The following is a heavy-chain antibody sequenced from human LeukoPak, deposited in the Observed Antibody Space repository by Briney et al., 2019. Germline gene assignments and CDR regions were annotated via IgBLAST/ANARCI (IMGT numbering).Heavy chain of an antibody. Sequence: SETLSLTCAVYGGSFSGYYWSWIRQPPGKGLEWIGEINHSGSTNYNPSLKSRVTISVDTSKNQFSLKLSSVTAADTAVYYCARQRANGSYSDYWGQGTLVTVSS. D-gene: IGHD1-26*01. CDR3: ARQRANGSYSDY. CDR1: GGSFSGYY. V-gene: IGHV4-34*01. CDR2: INHSGST. J-gene: IGHJ4*02.